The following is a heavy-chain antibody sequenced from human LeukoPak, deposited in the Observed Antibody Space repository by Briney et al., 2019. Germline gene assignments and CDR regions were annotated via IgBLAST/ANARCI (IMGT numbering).Heavy chain of an antibody. CDR3: ARDGRYCSSTSCPWYGMDV. CDR1: GFTVSSNY. D-gene: IGHD2-2*01. V-gene: IGHV3-66*03. CDR2: IYSSGST. J-gene: IGHJ6*02. Sequence: GGSLRLSCSASGFTVSSNYMSWVRQAPGKGLEWVSVIYSSGSTYYADSVKGRFTISRDNSKNTLYLQMNSLRAEDTAVYYCARDGRYCSSTSCPWYGMDVWGQGTTVTVSS.